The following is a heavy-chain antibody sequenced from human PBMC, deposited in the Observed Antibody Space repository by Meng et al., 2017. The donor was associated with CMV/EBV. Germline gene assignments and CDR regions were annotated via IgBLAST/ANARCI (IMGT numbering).Heavy chain of an antibody. CDR3: ARAGKDWVGRTVYYDY. Sequence: GESLKISCAASGFTFSSYWMHWVRQAPGKGLVWVSRINSDGSSTGYADSVKGRFTISRDNAKNTLYLQMNSLRAEDTAVYYCARAGKDWVGRTVYYDYWGQGTLVTVSS. D-gene: IGHD2-15*01. J-gene: IGHJ4*02. V-gene: IGHV3-74*01. CDR2: INSDGSST. CDR1: GFTFSSYW.